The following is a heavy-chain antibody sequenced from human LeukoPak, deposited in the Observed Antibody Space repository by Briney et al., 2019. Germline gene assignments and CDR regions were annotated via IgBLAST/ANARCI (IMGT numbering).Heavy chain of an antibody. V-gene: IGHV3-21*01. J-gene: IGHJ6*04. CDR1: GFTFSSYS. CDR3: ARDNGEYEDV. CDR2: ISSSSSYI. Sequence: GVSLRLSCAASGFTFSSYSMNWVRQAPGKGLEWVSSISSSSSYIYYADSVKGRSTISRDNAKNSLYLQMNSLRAEDTAVYYCARDNGEYEDVWGKGTTVTVSS. D-gene: IGHD3-10*01.